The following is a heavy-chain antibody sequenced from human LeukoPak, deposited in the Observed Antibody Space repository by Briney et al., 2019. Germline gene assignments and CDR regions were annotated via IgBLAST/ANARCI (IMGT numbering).Heavy chain of an antibody. D-gene: IGHD2-21*01. CDR3: ARFGYGVMYFDY. Sequence: SETLSLTCTVSGGSITYYYWSWIRQAPGKGLEWIGYIYYSGNTNYNPSLKSRVTISVDTSESQFSLKLSSITAADTAVYYCARFGYGVMYFDYWGQRTMV. J-gene: IGHJ4*02. V-gene: IGHV4-59*08. CDR1: GGSITYYY. CDR2: IYYSGNT.